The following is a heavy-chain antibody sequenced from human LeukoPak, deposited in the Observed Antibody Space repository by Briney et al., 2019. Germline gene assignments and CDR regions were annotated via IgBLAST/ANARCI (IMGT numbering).Heavy chain of an antibody. CDR3: ARELGGTKTGGFDI. Sequence: GGSLRLSCAASGFRFSYHDMHWVRQAPGKGLEFVTSIGAAGAHTFYADSVKGRFTISRDNFQSTMYLQMDGLRPEDSAVYYCARELGGTKTGGFDIWGQGTVVTVSS. D-gene: IGHD1-14*01. CDR1: GFRFSYHD. V-gene: IGHV3-64*02. CDR2: IGAAGAHT. J-gene: IGHJ3*02.